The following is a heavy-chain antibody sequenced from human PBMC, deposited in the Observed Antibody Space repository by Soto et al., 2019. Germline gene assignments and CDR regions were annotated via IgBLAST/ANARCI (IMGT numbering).Heavy chain of an antibody. CDR2: INSDGSST. D-gene: IGHD2-21*01. V-gene: IGHV3-74*01. CDR3: ARPIGYDCGGDCGRGDAFDI. CDR1: GFTFSSYW. Sequence: GESLKISCAASGFTFSSYWMHWVRQAPGKGLVWVSRINSDGSSTSYADSVKGRFTISRDNAKNTLYLQMNSLRAEDTAVYYCARPIGYDCGGDCGRGDAFDIWGQGTMVTVSS. J-gene: IGHJ3*02.